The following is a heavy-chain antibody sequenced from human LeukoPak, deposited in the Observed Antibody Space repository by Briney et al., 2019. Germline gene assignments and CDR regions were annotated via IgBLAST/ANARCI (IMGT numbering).Heavy chain of an antibody. CDR1: GFTFSSYS. Sequence: PGGSLRLSRAASGFTFSSYSMNWVRQAPGKGLEWVSYISSSSSTIYYADSVKGRLTISRDNAKNSLYLQMNSLRAEDTAVYYCARDNVDTAMAPNYWGQGTLVTVSS. J-gene: IGHJ4*02. D-gene: IGHD5-18*01. CDR2: ISSSSSTI. CDR3: ARDNVDTAMAPNY. V-gene: IGHV3-48*01.